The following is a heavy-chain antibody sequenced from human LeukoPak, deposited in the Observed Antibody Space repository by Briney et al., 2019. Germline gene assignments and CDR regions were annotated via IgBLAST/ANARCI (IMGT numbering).Heavy chain of an antibody. D-gene: IGHD3-22*01. CDR1: GYSISSGYY. J-gene: IGHJ4*02. V-gene: IGHV4-38-2*02. Sequence: SETLSLTCTVSGYSISSGYYWGWIRQPPGKGLEWIGSIYHSGSTYYNPSLKSRVTISVDTSKNQFSLKLSSVTATDTAVYYCARVVTYYYDSSGYGSDLARYSYFDYWGQGTLVTVSS. CDR3: ARVVTYYYDSSGYGSDLARYSYFDY. CDR2: IYHSGST.